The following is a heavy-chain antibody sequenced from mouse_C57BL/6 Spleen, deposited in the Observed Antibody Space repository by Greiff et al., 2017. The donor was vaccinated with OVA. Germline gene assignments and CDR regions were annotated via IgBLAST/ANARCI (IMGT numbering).Heavy chain of an antibody. CDR3: ARPWGAMDY. CDR1: GYTFTDYY. Sequence: EVQLQQSGPELVKPGASVKISCKASGYTFTDYYMNWVKQSHGKSLEWIGDINPNNGGTSYNQKFKGKATLTVDKSSSTAYMELRSLTSEDSAVYYCARPWGAMDYWGQGTSVTVSS. J-gene: IGHJ4*01. V-gene: IGHV1-26*01. CDR2: INPNNGGT. D-gene: IGHD4-1*01.